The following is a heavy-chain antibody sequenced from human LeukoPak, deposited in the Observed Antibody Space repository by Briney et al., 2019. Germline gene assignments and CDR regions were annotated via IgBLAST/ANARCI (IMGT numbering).Heavy chain of an antibody. V-gene: IGHV1-24*01. CDR3: ARETDYYDSSLYFDY. CDR2: FDPEDGES. CDR1: GYTLTELS. J-gene: IGHJ4*02. D-gene: IGHD3-22*01. Sequence: ASVKVSCKVSGYTLTELSIHWVRQAPGKGLEWMGGFDPEDGESIHAQKFQGRVTMTEDTSTDTAYMELSSLRSEDTAVYYCARETDYYDSSLYFDYWGQGTLVTVSS.